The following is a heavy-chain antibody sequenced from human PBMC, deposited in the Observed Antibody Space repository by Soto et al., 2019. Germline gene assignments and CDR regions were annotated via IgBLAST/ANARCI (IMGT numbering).Heavy chain of an antibody. CDR1: GSTFSSYA. Sequence: GGSLRLSCAASGSTFSSYAMTWVRQAPGKGLEWVSSISFSDGGTYYADSVKGRLTISRDNSKNTLFLQMNSLRVEDTAVYYCVKDDRILGRRYFDLWGRGTLVTVSS. J-gene: IGHJ2*01. V-gene: IGHV3-23*01. CDR2: ISFSDGGT. D-gene: IGHD2-15*01. CDR3: VKDDRILGRRYFDL.